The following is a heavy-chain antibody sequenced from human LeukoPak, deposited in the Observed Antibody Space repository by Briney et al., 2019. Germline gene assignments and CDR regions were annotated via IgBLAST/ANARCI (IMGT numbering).Heavy chain of an antibody. V-gene: IGHV3-21*01. D-gene: IGHD2-15*01. J-gene: IGHJ4*02. CDR2: LSSSSTYV. CDR3: ARVRCSGGGCFYNFDY. Sequence: GGSLRLSCAASGFTFSTYSMNWVRQAPGRGLEWVSSLSSSSTYVYYADSVKGRFTISRDNARNSLYLQMNSLRAEDTAVYYCARVRCSGGGCFYNFDYWGQGSLVTVSS. CDR1: GFTFSTYS.